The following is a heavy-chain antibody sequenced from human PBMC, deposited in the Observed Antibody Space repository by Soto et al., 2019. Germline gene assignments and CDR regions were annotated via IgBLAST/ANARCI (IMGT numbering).Heavy chain of an antibody. CDR3: ARGDPRVVPSALPYFDS. Sequence: ASVKVSCKASGYTFTNFGVTWVRQAPGQGLEWMGRISAYNGDTIYIEKFQDRVTMTTDTSTTTAYLELRSLRFDDTAVYYCARGDPRVVPSALPYFDSWGQGTLVTVSS. J-gene: IGHJ4*02. D-gene: IGHD2-2*01. V-gene: IGHV1-18*01. CDR1: GYTFTNFG. CDR2: ISAYNGDT.